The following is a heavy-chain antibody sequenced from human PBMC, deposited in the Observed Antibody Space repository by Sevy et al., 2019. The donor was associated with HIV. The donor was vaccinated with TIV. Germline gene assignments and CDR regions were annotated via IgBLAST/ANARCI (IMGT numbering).Heavy chain of an antibody. CDR3: ATPKYVGYDYESLDI. V-gene: IGHV1-24*01. CDR2: FDPEDGET. D-gene: IGHD5-12*01. CDR1: GYTLTKLS. Sequence: ASVKVSCKVSGYTLTKLSMHWVRQAPGKGLEWMGGFDPEDGETIYAQKFQGRVTMTEYTSTDTAYMELSSLRSEDTAVYYCATPKYVGYDYESLDIWGQGTMVTVS. J-gene: IGHJ3*02.